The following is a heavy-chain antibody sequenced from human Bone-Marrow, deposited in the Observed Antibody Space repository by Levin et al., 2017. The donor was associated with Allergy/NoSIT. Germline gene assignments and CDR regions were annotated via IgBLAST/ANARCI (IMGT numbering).Heavy chain of an antibody. D-gene: IGHD6-19*01. CDR1: GYTFTGYY. J-gene: IGHJ3*01. Sequence: GESLKISCKASGYTFTGYYMHWVRQAPGQGLEWMGWINPNSGGTNYAQKFQGRVTMTRDTSISTAYMELSRLRSDDTAVYYCARDLVSIAVAGRFPYRWGQGTMVTVSS. V-gene: IGHV1-2*02. CDR2: INPNSGGT. CDR3: ARDLVSIAVAGRFPYR.